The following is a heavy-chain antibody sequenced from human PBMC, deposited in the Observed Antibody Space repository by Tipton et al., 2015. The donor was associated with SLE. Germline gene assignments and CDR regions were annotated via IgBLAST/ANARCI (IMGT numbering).Heavy chain of an antibody. D-gene: IGHD4-17*01. CDR3: ARQPPYGGDYDS. Sequence: TLSLTCAVYDGSLSGYYWSWIRQSPGKGLEWIGEINHSGSTKYSSSLRSRVTISVDTFKNQFSLKLSSVTAADTAVYYCARQPPYGGDYDSWGQGTLVIVSS. J-gene: IGHJ5*01. CDR2: INHSGST. CDR1: DGSLSGYY. V-gene: IGHV4-34*01.